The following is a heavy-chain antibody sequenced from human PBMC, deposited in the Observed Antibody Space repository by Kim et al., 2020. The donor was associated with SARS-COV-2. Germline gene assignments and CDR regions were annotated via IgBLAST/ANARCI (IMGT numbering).Heavy chain of an antibody. J-gene: IGHJ3*02. D-gene: IGHD1-26*01. V-gene: IGHV3-53*01. Sequence: GGSLRLSCAASGFTVSSYYMSWVRQAPGKGLEWVSVIYSGGSTYYSDSVKGRFTISRDNSKNTLYLQMNSLRAEDTAVYYCARTDMWERGPHDAFDIWGQGTMVTVSS. CDR1: GFTVSSYY. CDR3: ARTDMWERGPHDAFDI. CDR2: IYSGGST.